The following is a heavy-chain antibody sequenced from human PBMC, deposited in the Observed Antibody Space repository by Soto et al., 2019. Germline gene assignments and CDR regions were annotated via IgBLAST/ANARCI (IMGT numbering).Heavy chain of an antibody. CDR2: INAANGDT. J-gene: IGHJ5*02. CDR3: VRRHVSATGIDWFDP. Sequence: ASVKVSCKASGYTFTSYVIHWVRQAPGQRLEWMGWINAANGDTKYSPKFQGRVTITRGTSASTAYMELSSLRSEDTAVYYCVRRHVSATGIDWFDPWGQGTLVTSPQ. D-gene: IGHD6-13*01. V-gene: IGHV1-3*01. CDR1: GYTFTSYV.